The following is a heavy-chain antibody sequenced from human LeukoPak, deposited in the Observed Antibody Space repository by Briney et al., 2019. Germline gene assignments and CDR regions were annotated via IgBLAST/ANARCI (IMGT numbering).Heavy chain of an antibody. D-gene: IGHD5-18*01. CDR1: GYTFTSYY. J-gene: IGHJ3*02. CDR3: ARDHRGKQLWLTRPDEFDAFDI. Sequence: ASVKVSCKASGYTFTSYYLHWVRQAPGQGLEWMGIINPSGNNTSSAQMFQGRVTMTRDTSTSTVYMELRSLRPEDTAVYYCARDHRGKQLWLTRPDEFDAFDIWGQGTMVTVSS. CDR2: INPSGNNT. V-gene: IGHV1-46*01.